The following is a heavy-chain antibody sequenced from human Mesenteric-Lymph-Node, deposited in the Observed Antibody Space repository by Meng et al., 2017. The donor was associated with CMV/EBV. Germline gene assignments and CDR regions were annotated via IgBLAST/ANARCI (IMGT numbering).Heavy chain of an antibody. CDR3: ARRSYYGMDV. V-gene: IGHV3-48*04. CDR1: GFTFSSHG. J-gene: IGHJ6*02. Sequence: GGSLRLSCVVSGFTFSSHGMHWVRQAPGKGLEWVSYISSSSSTIYYADSVKGRFTISRDNAKNSLYLQMNSLRAEDTAVYYCARRSYYGMDVWGQGTTVTVSS. CDR2: ISSSSSTI.